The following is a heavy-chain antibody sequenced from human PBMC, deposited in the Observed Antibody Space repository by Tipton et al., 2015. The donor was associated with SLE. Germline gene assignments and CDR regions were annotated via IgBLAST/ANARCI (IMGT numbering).Heavy chain of an antibody. J-gene: IGHJ4*02. CDR3: VISYDHPFDS. Sequence: SLRLSCAASGFTLSSYWMHWVRQAPGKGPVWVSRIKGDGSSIRYADAVEGRFTISRDNAKNTLYLQMNSLRAEDTAAYYCVISYDHPFDSWGQGTLVTASS. CDR2: IKGDGSSI. CDR1: GFTLSSYW. D-gene: IGHD3-16*01. V-gene: IGHV3-74*01.